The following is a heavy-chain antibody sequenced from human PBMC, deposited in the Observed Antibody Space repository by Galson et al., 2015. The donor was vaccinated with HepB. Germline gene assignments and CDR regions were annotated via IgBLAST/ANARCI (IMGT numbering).Heavy chain of an antibody. CDR2: IYSIAST. CDR1: GHSVTTGH. J-gene: IGHJ4*02. Sequence: QVQLQESGPGRVTPSETLSLTCTVSGHSVTTGHWSWIRQSPGKGLEWIGYIYSIASTNQNPPIESRVSMSLDTSKNQFSLKLRSVNAADTAVYYCARGRQFYTSWGQGTLVTVSS. D-gene: IGHD2-2*02. V-gene: IGHV4-59*02. CDR3: ARGRQFYTS.